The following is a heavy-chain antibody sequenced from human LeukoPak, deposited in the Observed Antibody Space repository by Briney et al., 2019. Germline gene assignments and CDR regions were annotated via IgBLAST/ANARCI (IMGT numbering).Heavy chain of an antibody. Sequence: GGSLRLSCAASGFTFSSYWMHWVRQAPGKGLVWVSLISTDGSSTRYADSVKGRFTISRDNAKNSLYLQMNSLGAEDTALYYCAREVTASSFDILGQGTMVTVSS. CDR1: GFTFSSYW. CDR2: ISTDGSST. D-gene: IGHD2-21*02. J-gene: IGHJ3*02. V-gene: IGHV3-74*01. CDR3: AREVTASSFDI.